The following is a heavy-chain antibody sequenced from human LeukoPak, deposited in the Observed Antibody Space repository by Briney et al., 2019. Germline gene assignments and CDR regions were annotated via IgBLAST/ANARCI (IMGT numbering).Heavy chain of an antibody. CDR1: GFTFSTYN. J-gene: IGHJ4*02. CDR2: ISAGSSTI. D-gene: IGHD3-10*01. Sequence: GGSLRLSCAASGFTFSTYNMNWVRQAPGKGLEWVSYISAGSSTIFYADSVKGRFTISRDNARGSLYLQVNSLRAEDTAVYYCTRDFRGLSWYFDYWGQGTLVTVSS. CDR3: TRDFRGLSWYFDY. V-gene: IGHV3-48*01.